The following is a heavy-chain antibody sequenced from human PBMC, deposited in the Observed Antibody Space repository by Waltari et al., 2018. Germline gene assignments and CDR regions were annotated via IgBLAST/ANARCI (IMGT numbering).Heavy chain of an antibody. Sequence: QVQLVQSGAEVKKPGASVKVSCKASGYTFTSYDINWVRQATGQGLEWMGGIIPIFGTANYAQKFQGRVTITADESTSTAYMELSSLRSEDMAVYYCARGSGSYDAFDIWGQGTMVTVSS. CDR3: ARGSGSYDAFDI. J-gene: IGHJ3*02. V-gene: IGHV1-69*01. CDR2: IIPIFGTA. D-gene: IGHD1-26*01. CDR1: GYTFTSYD.